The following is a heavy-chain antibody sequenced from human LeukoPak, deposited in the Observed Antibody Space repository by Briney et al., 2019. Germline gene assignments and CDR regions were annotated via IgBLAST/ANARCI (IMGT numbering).Heavy chain of an antibody. D-gene: IGHD2-15*01. J-gene: IGHJ6*03. CDR3: ARGSYCSGGSCQDYYMDV. CDR1: GFTFSSYS. V-gene: IGHV3-21*01. CDR2: ISSSSSYI. Sequence: GGSLRLSCAASGFTFSSYSMNWVRQAPGKGLELVSSISSSSSYIYYADSLKGRFTISRDNAKNSLYLQMNSLRAEDTAVYYCARGSYCSGGSCQDYYMDVWGKGTTVTVSS.